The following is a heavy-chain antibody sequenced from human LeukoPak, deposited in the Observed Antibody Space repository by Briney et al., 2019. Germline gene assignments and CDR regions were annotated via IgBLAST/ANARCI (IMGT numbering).Heavy chain of an antibody. V-gene: IGHV3-21*01. Sequence: GGSLRLSCEASGFIFSTYDMNWIRQAPGKGLEWVSLITTGSHYIYYADSVKGRFTISRDNAKSSLFLQMNSLRADDTAVYYCAAMRACSSTTCNPFDKWGQGTLVTVSS. CDR2: ITTGSHYI. D-gene: IGHD2-2*01. J-gene: IGHJ4*02. CDR3: AAMRACSSTTCNPFDK. CDR1: GFIFSTYD.